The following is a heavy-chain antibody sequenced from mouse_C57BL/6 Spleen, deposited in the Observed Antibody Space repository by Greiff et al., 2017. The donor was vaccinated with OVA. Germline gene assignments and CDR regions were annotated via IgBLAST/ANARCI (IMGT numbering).Heavy chain of an antibody. CDR2: IDPSDSYT. V-gene: IGHV1-50*01. J-gene: IGHJ4*01. Sequence: QVQLQQPGAELVKPGASVKLSCKASGYTFTSYWMQWVKQRPGQGLEWIGEIDPSDSYTNYNQKFKGKATLTVDTSSSTAYMQLSSLTSEDSAVCYCESSFQTGMGYWGQRTSVTVSS. CDR1: GYTFTSYW. CDR3: ESSFQTGMGY.